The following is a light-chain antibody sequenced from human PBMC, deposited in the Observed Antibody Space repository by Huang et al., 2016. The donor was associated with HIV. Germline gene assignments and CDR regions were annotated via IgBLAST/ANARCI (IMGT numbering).Light chain of an antibody. V-gene: IGKV3-15*01. Sequence: EVMMTQSPATLSVSLGDKASLSCRASPRVGVNLARYQQKPGQAPTLLIYGASDRATGISARFSGSGSGTDFTLTISSLQSEDSAVYFCQQYDKWPGTFGQGTRLQI. CDR2: GAS. CDR1: PRVGVN. CDR3: QQYDKWPGT. J-gene: IGKJ2*01.